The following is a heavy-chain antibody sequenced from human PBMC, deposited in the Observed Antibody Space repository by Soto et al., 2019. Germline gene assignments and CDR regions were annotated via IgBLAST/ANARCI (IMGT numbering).Heavy chain of an antibody. CDR2: IYHSGST. CDR1: GGSISSNKW. D-gene: IGHD2-2*01. CDR3: ARDDHIVVVPTSLGAMDV. J-gene: IGHJ6*02. V-gene: IGHV4-4*02. Sequence: SETLSLTCAVYGGSISSNKWWSCVRQPPGKGLEWIGEIYHSGSTNYNPSLKSRVIISLDKSKNQFSLKLTSVTAADSAVYYCARDDHIVVVPTSLGAMDVWGQGTTVTVSS.